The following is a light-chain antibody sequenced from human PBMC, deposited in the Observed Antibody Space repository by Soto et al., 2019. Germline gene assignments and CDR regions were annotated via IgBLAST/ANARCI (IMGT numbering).Light chain of an antibody. CDR1: SSDIGTYNY. CDR2: EVS. V-gene: IGLV2-14*01. Sequence: QSVLTQPASVSGSPGQSITISCTGTSSDIGTYNYVSWYQQHPGKAPKLVIYEVSYRPSGVSIRFSASKSVNTASLTLSGLQAEDEADYYCSSYTSKNDRVFGTGTKLTVL. CDR3: SSYTSKNDRV. J-gene: IGLJ1*01.